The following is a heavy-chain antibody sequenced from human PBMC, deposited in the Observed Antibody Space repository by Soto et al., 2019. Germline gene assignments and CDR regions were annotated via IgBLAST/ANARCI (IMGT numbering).Heavy chain of an antibody. V-gene: IGHV3-21*01. Sequence: EVQLVESGGGLVMPGGSLRLSCAASGFTFSTYHMNWVRQAPGKGLEWVSSINPSSSHIYYADSVRGRFTISRDNSKNSKDLQMNSLRTEDAAVYYCAMGYCAGSGCYLRRDAIDVWGQGTMVTVSS. D-gene: IGHD2-8*02. CDR3: AMGYCAGSGCYLRRDAIDV. J-gene: IGHJ3*01. CDR1: GFTFSTYH. CDR2: INPSSSHI.